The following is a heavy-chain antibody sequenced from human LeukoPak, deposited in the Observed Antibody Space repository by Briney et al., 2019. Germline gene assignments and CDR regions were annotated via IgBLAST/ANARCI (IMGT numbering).Heavy chain of an antibody. CDR3: ARGVVVVPAAIGGGYYYYYYMDV. CDR2: IIPVFGTA. CDR1: GYTFTSYG. D-gene: IGHD2-2*02. V-gene: IGHV1-69*13. J-gene: IGHJ6*03. Sequence: ASVKVSCKASGYTFTSYGITWVRQAPGQGLEWMGGIIPVFGTANYAQKFQGRVTITADESTSTAYMELSSLRSEDTAVYYCARGVVVVPAAIGGGYYYYYYMDVWGKGTTVTVSS.